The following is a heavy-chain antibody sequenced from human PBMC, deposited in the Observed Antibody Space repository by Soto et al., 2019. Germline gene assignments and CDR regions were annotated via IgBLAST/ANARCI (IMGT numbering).Heavy chain of an antibody. CDR1: GFTFSSYG. CDR2: ISYDGSNK. D-gene: IGHD3-10*01. CDR3: AKSKQLITMVRGAPVYYYYYGMDA. J-gene: IGHJ6*02. Sequence: PGGSLGLSCAASGFTFSSYGMHWVRQAPGKGLEWVAVISYDGSNKYYADSVKGRFTISRDNSKNTLYLQMNSLRAEDTAVYYCAKSKQLITMVRGAPVYYYYYGMDAWGQGTTVTVS. V-gene: IGHV3-30*18.